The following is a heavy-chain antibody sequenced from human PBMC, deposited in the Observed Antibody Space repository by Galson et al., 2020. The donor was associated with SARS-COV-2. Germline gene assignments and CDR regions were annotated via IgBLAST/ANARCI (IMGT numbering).Heavy chain of an antibody. Sequence: GGSLRLSCAASGFTFSSYAMHWVRQAPGKGLEWVAVISYDGSNKYYADSVKGRFTISRDNSKNTLYLQMNSLRAEDTAVYYCARARDGYRNVDYWGQGTLVTVSS. D-gene: IGHD4-4*01. CDR2: ISYDGSNK. V-gene: IGHV3-30-3*01. CDR1: GFTFSSYA. CDR3: ARARDGYRNVDY. J-gene: IGHJ4*02.